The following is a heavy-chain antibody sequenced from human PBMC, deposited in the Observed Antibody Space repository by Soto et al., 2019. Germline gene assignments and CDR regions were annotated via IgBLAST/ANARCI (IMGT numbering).Heavy chain of an antibody. Sequence: SVKVSCKASGGTFNSYAISWVRQAPGQGLEWMGGIIPIFGTANYAQKFQGRVTITADESTSTAYMELSSLRSEDTAVYYCARDRIGDGYNFDYWGQGTLVTVSS. CDR2: IIPIFGTA. J-gene: IGHJ4*02. D-gene: IGHD3-10*01. V-gene: IGHV1-69*13. CDR3: ARDRIGDGYNFDY. CDR1: GGTFNSYA.